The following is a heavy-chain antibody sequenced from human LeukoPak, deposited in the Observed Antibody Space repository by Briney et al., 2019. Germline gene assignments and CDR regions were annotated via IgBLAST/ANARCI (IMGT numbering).Heavy chain of an antibody. CDR3: ARDPWRRLDY. CDR2: IYYSGST. Sequence: PSETLSLTCTVSGGSINNYYWSWIRQPPGKGLEWIGYIYYSGSTNYNPSLKSRVTISVDTSKKQFSLKLSSVTAADTALYYCARDPWRRLDYWGQGTLVTVSS. CDR1: GGSINNYY. D-gene: IGHD3-3*01. J-gene: IGHJ4*02. V-gene: IGHV4-59*01.